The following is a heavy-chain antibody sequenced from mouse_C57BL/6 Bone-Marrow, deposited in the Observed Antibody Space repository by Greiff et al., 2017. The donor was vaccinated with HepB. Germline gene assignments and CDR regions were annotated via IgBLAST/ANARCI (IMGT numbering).Heavy chain of an antibody. CDR2: IRSKSNNYAT. D-gene: IGHD2-4*01. Sequence: EVKLVESGGGLVQPKGSLKLSCAASGFSFNTYAMNWVRQAPGKGLEWVARIRSKSNNYATYYADSVKDRFTISRDDSESMLYLQMNNLKTEDTAMYYCVRQGSYDYEGAIYYWGQGTSVTVSS. J-gene: IGHJ4*01. CDR3: VRQGSYDYEGAIYY. V-gene: IGHV10-1*01. CDR1: GFSFNTYA.